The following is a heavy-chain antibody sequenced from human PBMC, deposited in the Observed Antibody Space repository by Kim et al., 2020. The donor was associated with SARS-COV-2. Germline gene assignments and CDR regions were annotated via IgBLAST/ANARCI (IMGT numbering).Heavy chain of an antibody. CDR1: GGSISSYY. J-gene: IGHJ5*02. CDR3: ASGSSWSNWFDP. CDR2: IYYSGST. Sequence: SETLSLTCTVSGGSISSYYWSWIRQPPGKGLEWIGYIYYSGSTNYNPSLKSRVTISVDTSKNQFSLKLSSVTAADTAVYYCASGSSWSNWFDPWGQGTLVTVSS. V-gene: IGHV4-59*13. D-gene: IGHD6-13*01.